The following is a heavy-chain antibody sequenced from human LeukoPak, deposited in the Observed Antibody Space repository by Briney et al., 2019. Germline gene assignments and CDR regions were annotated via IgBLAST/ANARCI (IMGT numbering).Heavy chain of an antibody. D-gene: IGHD3-10*02. CDR3: ARGLPRLYYHVNSWFDP. V-gene: IGHV4-34*01. CDR2: INHSGST. J-gene: IGHJ5*02. Sequence: SDTLSLTRAVYGGSFSGYYWSWIRQPPGKGLEWIGEINHSGSTNFNPSLRSPVTISVDTSTNHFSLKLSSVTAADTAVYYCARGLPRLYYHVNSWFDPWGQRTLVTVSS. CDR1: GGSFSGYY.